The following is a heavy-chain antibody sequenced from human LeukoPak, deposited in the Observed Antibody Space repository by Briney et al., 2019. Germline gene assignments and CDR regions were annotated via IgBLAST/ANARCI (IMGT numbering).Heavy chain of an antibody. Sequence: GRSLRLSCAASGFTFSSYGMHWVRQAPGRGLEWVAVIWFDGSNKFYADSVKGRFTISRDNPKNTLYLQMNSLRAEDTAVYYCAKDLKRQLEPHYYYYYGMDVWGQGTTVTVSS. J-gene: IGHJ6*02. D-gene: IGHD6-13*01. CDR1: GFTFSSYG. V-gene: IGHV3-33*06. CDR2: IWFDGSNK. CDR3: AKDLKRQLEPHYYYYYGMDV.